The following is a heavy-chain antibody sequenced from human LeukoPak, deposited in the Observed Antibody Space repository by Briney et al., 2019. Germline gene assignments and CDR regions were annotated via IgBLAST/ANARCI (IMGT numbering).Heavy chain of an antibody. D-gene: IGHD6-13*01. CDR3: ARGGRIAAAGSLDY. J-gene: IGHJ4*02. CDR1: GYTFTSNG. Sequence: ASVKVSCKASGYTFTSNGLSWVRQAPGQGLEGMGWISTYNGNTNYAQKLQGRVTMTTDTSTSTAYMELRSLRSDDTAVYYCARGGRIAAAGSLDYWGQGTLVTVSS. V-gene: IGHV1-18*01. CDR2: ISTYNGNT.